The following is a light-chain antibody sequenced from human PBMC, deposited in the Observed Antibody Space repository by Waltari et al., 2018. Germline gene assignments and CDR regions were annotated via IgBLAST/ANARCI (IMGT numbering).Light chain of an antibody. Sequence: DIVMTQSPDSLTVSLGERATINCKSSQNILYSSNNKNYLAWYQQKPGRPPKLLIYWASTRASGVPDRFSGSGSGTDFTLTISSLQAEDVAVYYCHQYYSAPFAFGQGTKLEIK. CDR2: WAS. CDR3: HQYYSAPFA. V-gene: IGKV4-1*01. CDR1: QNILYSSNNKNY. J-gene: IGKJ2*01.